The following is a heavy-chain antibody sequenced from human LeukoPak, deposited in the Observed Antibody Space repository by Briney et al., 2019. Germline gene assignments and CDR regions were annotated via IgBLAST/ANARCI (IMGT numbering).Heavy chain of an antibody. CDR3: VRDPPSRQFDP. CDR1: GGSMHSYY. J-gene: IGHJ5*02. V-gene: IGHV4-4*07. CDR2: INPSGST. Sequence: SETLSLTCTVSGGSMHSYYWTWIRQPAGKGLEWIGRINPSGSTNYNPSLKSRVTMSVDTSKNQFSLNVTSVTAADTAVYYCVRDPPSRQFDPWGQGTLVTVPS.